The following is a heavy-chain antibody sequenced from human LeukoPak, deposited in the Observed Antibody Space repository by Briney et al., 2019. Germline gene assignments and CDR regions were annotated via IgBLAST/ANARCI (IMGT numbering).Heavy chain of an antibody. Sequence: ASVKVSCKASGYTFTDYAMNWVRQAPRQGLEWMGWINTNTGNPTYAQHFTGRFVFSFDPSVSTAYLQISSLQAEDSAVYYCARETSGWPNWFDPWGQGTLVTVSS. CDR2: INTNTGNP. CDR3: ARETSGWPNWFDP. J-gene: IGHJ5*02. V-gene: IGHV7-4-1*02. D-gene: IGHD3-22*01. CDR1: GYTFTDYA.